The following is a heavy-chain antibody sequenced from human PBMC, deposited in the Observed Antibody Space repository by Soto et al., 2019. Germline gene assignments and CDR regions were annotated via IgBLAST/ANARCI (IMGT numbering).Heavy chain of an antibody. D-gene: IGHD6-19*01. J-gene: IGHJ4*02. CDR1: GGSISSSSYY. V-gene: IGHV4-39*01. CDR3: ARAVAGSHRHFDY. CDR2: IYYSGST. Sequence: PSETLSLTCTVSGGSISSSSYYWGWIRQPPGKGLEWIGSIYYSGSTYYNPSLKSRVTISVDTSKNQFSLKLSSVTAADTAVYYCARAVAGSHRHFDYWGQGTLVTVSS.